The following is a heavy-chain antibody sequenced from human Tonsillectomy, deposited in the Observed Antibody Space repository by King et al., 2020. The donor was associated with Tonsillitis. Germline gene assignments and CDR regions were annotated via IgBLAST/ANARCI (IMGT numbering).Heavy chain of an antibody. J-gene: IGHJ3*02. V-gene: IGHV4-59*08. CDR1: GGSISSYY. CDR2: IDYTGST. CDR3: ARPNVRGSNDAFDM. D-gene: IGHD3-10*02. Sequence: VQLQESGPGLVKPSETLSLTCTVSGGSISSYYWSWIRQPPGKGLEWIGYIDYTGSTNYNPSLKSRVTISVDTSKNQFSLKLSSVTAADTAVYYCARPNVRGSNDAFDMWGQGTMVTVSS.